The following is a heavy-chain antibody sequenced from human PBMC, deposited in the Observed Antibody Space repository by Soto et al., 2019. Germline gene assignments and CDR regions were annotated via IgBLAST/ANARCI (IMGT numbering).Heavy chain of an antibody. Sequence: EVQQLESGVGLVQPGVSLRLSCAASGFTFISYAISWVRQAPAKGLEWVSAIIGSGGSTYYADSEKGRYTISRDNSKNTLYLQMNSMRAENTAVYYCAKGQRDYYYYYMDVWGKGTTVTVSS. CDR3: AKGQRDYYYYYMDV. CDR1: GFTFISYA. CDR2: IIGSGGST. V-gene: IGHV3-23*01. J-gene: IGHJ6*03.